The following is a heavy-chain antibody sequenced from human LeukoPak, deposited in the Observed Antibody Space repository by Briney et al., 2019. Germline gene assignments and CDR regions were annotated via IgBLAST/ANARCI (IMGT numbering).Heavy chain of an antibody. Sequence: SETLSLTCAVSGGSISSSHWWSWVRQPPGKGLEWIGEIYHSGSTNCSPSLKSRVTISVDTSKNQFSLKLSSVTAADTAIYYCANSRDRSNIAARRFRVADRHFVYWGQGTLVTVSS. J-gene: IGHJ4*02. CDR1: GGSISSSHW. CDR2: IYHSGST. V-gene: IGHV4-4*02. D-gene: IGHD6-6*01. CDR3: ANSRDRSNIAARRFRVADRHFVY.